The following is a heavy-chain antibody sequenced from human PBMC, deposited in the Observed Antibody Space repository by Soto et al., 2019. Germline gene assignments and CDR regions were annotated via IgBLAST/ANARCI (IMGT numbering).Heavy chain of an antibody. CDR1: GFTFSSYA. CDR2: ISSSGGST. J-gene: IGHJ6*02. Sequence: GGSLRLSCAASGFTFSSYATTWVRQAPGKGLEWVSAISSSGGSTFYADSVKRRFSISRDNSKNTLYLQLNSLRAEDTAVYYCEKGLLDYYPYYGMDVWGQGTTVTVSS. CDR3: EKGLLDYYPYYGMDV. V-gene: IGHV3-23*01.